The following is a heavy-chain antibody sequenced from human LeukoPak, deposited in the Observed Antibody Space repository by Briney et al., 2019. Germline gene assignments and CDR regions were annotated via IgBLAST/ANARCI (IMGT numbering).Heavy chain of an antibody. CDR1: GVSISSSNW. J-gene: IGHJ6*03. V-gene: IGHV4-4*02. D-gene: IGHD3-10*01. Sequence: SETLSLTCAVSGVSISSSNWWSWVRQPPGKGLEWIGEIYHSGSTNYNPSLKSRVTMSVDKSKNQFSLKLSSVTAADTAVYYCAREKITMVRGVTYMDVWGKGTTVTVSS. CDR2: IYHSGST. CDR3: AREKITMVRGVTYMDV.